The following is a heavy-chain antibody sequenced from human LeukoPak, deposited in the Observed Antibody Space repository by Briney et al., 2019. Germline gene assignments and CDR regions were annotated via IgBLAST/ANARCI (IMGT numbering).Heavy chain of an antibody. D-gene: IGHD3-22*01. CDR1: GGSISSYY. CDR3: ARDLGVPNYDSSGSYFDY. Sequence: PSETLSLTCTVSGGSISSYYWSWIRQPAGKGLEWIGRTYTSGSTNYNPSLKSRVTMSVDTSKNQFSLKLSSVTAADTAVYYCARDLGVPNYDSSGSYFDYWGQGTLVTVSS. CDR2: TYTSGST. J-gene: IGHJ4*02. V-gene: IGHV4-4*07.